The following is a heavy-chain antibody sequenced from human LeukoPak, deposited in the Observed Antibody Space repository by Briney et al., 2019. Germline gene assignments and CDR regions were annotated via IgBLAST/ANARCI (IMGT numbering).Heavy chain of an antibody. CDR2: ISSNGGST. V-gene: IGHV3-64D*06. CDR3: ATMIVVVINMGTSDY. Sequence: PGGSLRLSCSASGFTFSSYAMHWVRQAPGKGLEYVSAISSNGGSTYYADSVKGRFTISRDNSKNTLYLQMSSLRAEDTAVYYCATMIVVVINMGTSDYWGQGTLVTVSS. D-gene: IGHD3-22*01. CDR1: GFTFSSYA. J-gene: IGHJ4*02.